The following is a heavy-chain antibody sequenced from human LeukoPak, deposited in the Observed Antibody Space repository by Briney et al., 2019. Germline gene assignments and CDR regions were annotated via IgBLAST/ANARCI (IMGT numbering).Heavy chain of an antibody. Sequence: GGSLRLSCAASGFTFSSYAMHWVRQAPGKGLEWVAVISYDGSNKYYADSVKGRFTISRDNSKNTLYLQMNSLRAEDTAVYYCARGSPYYDFWSGYYGDYWGQGTLVTVSS. D-gene: IGHD3-3*01. J-gene: IGHJ4*02. CDR2: ISYDGSNK. CDR1: GFTFSSYA. V-gene: IGHV3-30-3*01. CDR3: ARGSPYYDFWSGYYGDY.